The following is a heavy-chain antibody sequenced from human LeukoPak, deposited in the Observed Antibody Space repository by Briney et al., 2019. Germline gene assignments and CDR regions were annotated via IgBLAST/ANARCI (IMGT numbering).Heavy chain of an antibody. J-gene: IGHJ4*02. Sequence: ASVKVSCKASGYTFTSYYMHWVRQAPGQGLEWMGIINPSGGSTSYAQKFQGRVTMTRDTSTSTVYMELSSLRSEDTAVYYCARGPIIVVVPAAMFDFGYWGQGTLVTVSS. D-gene: IGHD2-2*01. CDR3: ARGPIIVVVPAAMFDFGY. CDR2: INPSGGST. V-gene: IGHV1-46*01. CDR1: GYTFTSYY.